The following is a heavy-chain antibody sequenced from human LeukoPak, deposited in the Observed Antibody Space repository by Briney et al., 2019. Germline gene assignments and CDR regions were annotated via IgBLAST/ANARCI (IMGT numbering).Heavy chain of an antibody. D-gene: IGHD3-10*01. CDR3: ARGVTMVQGYYYYMDV. CDR2: ISDTGNT. V-gene: IGHV4-59*01. CDR1: GGSISSYY. J-gene: IGHJ6*03. Sequence: TSETLSLTCTVSGGSISSYYWSWIRQPPGKGPEWIGYISDTGNTNYNPSLKSRVTMSVDTSKDQFSLKLSSVTAADTAVYSCARGVTMVQGYYYYMDVWGKGTTVTVSS.